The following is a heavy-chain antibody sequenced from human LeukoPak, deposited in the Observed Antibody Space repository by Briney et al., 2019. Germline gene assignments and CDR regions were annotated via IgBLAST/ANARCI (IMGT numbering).Heavy chain of an antibody. CDR1: GLTFSSYW. CDR3: ARDKPRGWLQSHPFDY. J-gene: IGHJ4*02. V-gene: IGHV3-7*01. CDR2: IKQDGSEK. D-gene: IGHD5-24*01. Sequence: GGSLRLSCAASGLTFSSYWMSWVRQAPGKGLEWVANIKQDGSEKYYVDSVKGRFTISRDNAKNSLYLQMNSLRAEDTAVYYCARDKPRGWLQSHPFDYWGQGTLVTVSS.